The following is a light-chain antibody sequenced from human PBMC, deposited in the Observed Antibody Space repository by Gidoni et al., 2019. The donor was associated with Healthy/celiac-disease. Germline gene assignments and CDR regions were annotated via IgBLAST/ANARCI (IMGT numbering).Light chain of an antibody. CDR2: WAS. V-gene: IGKV4-1*01. Sequence: GSLGERATINCKSSQSVLYSSNNKNYLAWYQQKPGQPPKLLIYWASTRESGVPDRFSGSGSGTDFTLTISSLQAEDVAGYYCQQYYSTPLTFXQXTKVEIK. CDR1: QSVLYSSNNKNY. CDR3: QQYYSTPLT. J-gene: IGKJ1*01.